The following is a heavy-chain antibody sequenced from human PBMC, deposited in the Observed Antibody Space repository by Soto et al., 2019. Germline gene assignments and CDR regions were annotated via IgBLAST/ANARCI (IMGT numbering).Heavy chain of an antibody. CDR2: IWYDGSNK. CDR1: GLTFSSYG. Sequence: GGSLSLCCAAAGLTFSSYGRHWVRPAPGKGLEWVAVIWYDGSNKYYADSVKGRFTISRDNSKNTLYLQMNSLRAEDTAVYYCEREPGGDIPGAFDIWGQGTMVTVSS. CDR3: EREPGGDIPGAFDI. D-gene: IGHD2-15*01. J-gene: IGHJ3*02. V-gene: IGHV3-33*01.